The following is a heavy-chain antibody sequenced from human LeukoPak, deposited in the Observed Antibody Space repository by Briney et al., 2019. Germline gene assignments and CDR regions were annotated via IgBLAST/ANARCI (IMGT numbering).Heavy chain of an antibody. CDR1: GFTVNSNY. J-gene: IGHJ4*02. D-gene: IGHD1-7*01. V-gene: IGHV3-53*01. CDR3: AKDSRAGTTWGRPDD. CDR2: IYSGGST. Sequence: GGSLRLSCAASGFTVNSNYMSWVRKAPGQGQEWVSVIYSGGSTYYADSVKGRFTISRDNSKNTLYLQMSSLRAEDTAIYYCAKDSRAGTTWGRPDDWGQGTLVTVSS.